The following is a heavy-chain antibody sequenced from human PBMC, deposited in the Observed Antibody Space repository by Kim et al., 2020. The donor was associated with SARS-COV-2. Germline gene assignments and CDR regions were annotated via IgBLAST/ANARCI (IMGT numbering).Heavy chain of an antibody. D-gene: IGHD3-16*02. V-gene: IGHV4-31*03. CDR2: IYYSGGT. CDR3: ARAPRGGVITFGGVISRGFDY. CDR1: GGSISSGGYY. J-gene: IGHJ4*02. Sequence: SETLSLTCTVSGGSISSGGYYWSWIRQHPGKGLEGIGYIYYSGGTYYNPSLKSRVTISVDTPKNQFSLKLSSVTAADTAVYYCARAPRGGVITFGGVISRGFDYWGQGTLVTVSS.